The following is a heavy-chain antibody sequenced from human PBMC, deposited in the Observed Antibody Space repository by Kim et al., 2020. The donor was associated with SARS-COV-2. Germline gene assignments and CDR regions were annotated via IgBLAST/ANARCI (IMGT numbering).Heavy chain of an antibody. D-gene: IGHD4-17*01. CDR3: AKDIHDYGDGGGFDY. Sequence: GGSLRLSCAASGFTFGDYAMHWVRQAPGKGLEWVSGISWNSGSIGYADSVKGRFTISRDNAKNSLYLQMNSLRAEDTALYYCAKDIHDYGDGGGFDYWGQGTLVTVSS. CDR1: GFTFGDYA. CDR2: ISWNSGSI. J-gene: IGHJ4*02. V-gene: IGHV3-9*01.